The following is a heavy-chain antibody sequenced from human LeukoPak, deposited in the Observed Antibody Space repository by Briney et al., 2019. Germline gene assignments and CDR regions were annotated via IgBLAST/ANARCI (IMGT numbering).Heavy chain of an antibody. CDR1: GFTFSSYW. CDR2: INSDGSST. D-gene: IGHD2-15*01. J-gene: IGHJ4*02. CDR3: ANRGGGFDY. Sequence: PGGSLRLSCAASGFTFSSYWMHWVRQAPGEGLVWVSRINSDGSSTSCADSVKGRFTISRDNAKNTLYLQMNSLRAEDTAVYYCANRGGGFDYWGQGTLVTVSS. V-gene: IGHV3-74*01.